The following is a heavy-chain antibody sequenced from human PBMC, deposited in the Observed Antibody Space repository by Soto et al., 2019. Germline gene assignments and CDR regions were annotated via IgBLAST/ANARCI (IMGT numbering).Heavy chain of an antibody. D-gene: IGHD6-6*01. V-gene: IGHV4-59*01. CDR1: GGSISSYY. J-gene: IGHJ4*02. CDR3: ARGSSSSVDY. CDR2: IYYSGST. Sequence: SETLSLTCTVSGGSISSYYWSWIRQPPGKGLEWIGHIYYSGSTNYNPSLKSRVTISVDTSKNQFSLKLSSVTAADTAVYYCARGSSSSVDYWGQGTLVTVSS.